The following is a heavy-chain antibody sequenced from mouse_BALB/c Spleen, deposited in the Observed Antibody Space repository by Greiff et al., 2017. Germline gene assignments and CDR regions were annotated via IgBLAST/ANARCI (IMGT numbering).Heavy chain of an antibody. V-gene: IGHV14-1*02. D-gene: IGHD2-1*01. J-gene: IGHJ3*01. Sequence: VQLKESGAELVRPGALVKLSCKASGFNIKDYYMHWVKQRPEQGLEWIGWIDPENGNTIYDPKFQGKASITADTSSNTAYLQLSSLTSEDTAVYYCARSGGNSFAYWGQGTLVTVSA. CDR3: ARSGGNSFAY. CDR2: IDPENGNT. CDR1: GFNIKDYY.